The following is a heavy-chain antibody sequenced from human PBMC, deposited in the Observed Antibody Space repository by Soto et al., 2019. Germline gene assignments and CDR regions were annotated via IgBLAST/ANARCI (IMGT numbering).Heavy chain of an antibody. V-gene: IGHV3-48*01. CDR1: GFTFSSYS. J-gene: IGHJ6*03. CDR3: ARGDILTGYAYMDV. D-gene: IGHD3-9*01. Sequence: GGSLRLSCAASGFTFSSYSMNWVRQAPGKGLEWVSYISSSSSTIYYADSVKGRFTISRDNAKNSLYLQMNSLRAEDTAVYYCARGDILTGYAYMDVWGKGTTVTVSS. CDR2: ISSSSSTI.